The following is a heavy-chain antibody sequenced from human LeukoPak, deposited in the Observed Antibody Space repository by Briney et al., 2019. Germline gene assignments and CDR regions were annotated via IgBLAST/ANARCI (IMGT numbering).Heavy chain of an antibody. CDR2: ISTSSSYI. D-gene: IGHD2-21*01. J-gene: IGHJ4*02. CDR1: GFPFSSYR. Sequence: PGGPLTLSCAASGFPFSSYRMDLGRQAPGKGLEWVSYISTSSSYIHYADPVKARFPISRDNAKHSLYLQMSSLRDEDTSMYYCAGDYSHGFNYWGQGTLVTVSS. V-gene: IGHV3-48*02. CDR3: AGDYSHGFNY.